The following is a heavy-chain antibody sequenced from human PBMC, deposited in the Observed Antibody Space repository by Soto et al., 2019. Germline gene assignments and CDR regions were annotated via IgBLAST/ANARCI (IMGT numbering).Heavy chain of an antibody. CDR3: ARGLIYDSSGYYFDY. J-gene: IGHJ4*02. D-gene: IGHD3-22*01. V-gene: IGHV1-46*01. CDR2: INPSGGST. Sequence: QVQLVQSGAEVKKPGASVKVSCKASGYTFTSYYMHWVRQAPGQGLEWMGIINPSGGSTRYAQKFQGRGTMTRETSTSTVYMELSSLRSEDTAVYYCARGLIYDSSGYYFDYWGQGTLVTVSS. CDR1: GYTFTSYY.